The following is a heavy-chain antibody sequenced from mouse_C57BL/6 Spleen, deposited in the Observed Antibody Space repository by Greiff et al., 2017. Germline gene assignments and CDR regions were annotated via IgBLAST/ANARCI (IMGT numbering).Heavy chain of an antibody. CDR2: IYPGDGGT. V-gene: IGHV1-82*01. J-gene: IGHJ1*03. CDR3: AISIGYYDGSSPPLYFEV. CDR1: GYAFSSSW. Sequence: VQLQQSGPELVQPGASVKISCKASGYAFSSSWMNWVKQRPGKGLEWIGRIYPGDGGTNYNGKFKGKATLTADKSSSTAYMQLSSLTSEDSAVYFCAISIGYYDGSSPPLYFEVWGTGTTVTVSS. D-gene: IGHD1-1*01.